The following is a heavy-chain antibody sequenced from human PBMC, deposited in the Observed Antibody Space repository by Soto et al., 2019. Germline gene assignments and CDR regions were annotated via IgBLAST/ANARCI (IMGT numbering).Heavy chain of an antibody. CDR3: ARDLFRSPLLVMISDNYFDY. D-gene: IGHD3-9*01. CDR1: GFTFSSYA. CDR2: ISYDGSNK. V-gene: IGHV3-30-3*01. Sequence: GGSLRLSCAASGFTFSSYAMHWVRQAPGKGLEWVAVISYDGSNKYYADSVKGRFTISRDNSKNTLYLQMNSLRAEDTAVYYCARDLFRSPLLVMISDNYFDYWGQGTLVTVSS. J-gene: IGHJ4*02.